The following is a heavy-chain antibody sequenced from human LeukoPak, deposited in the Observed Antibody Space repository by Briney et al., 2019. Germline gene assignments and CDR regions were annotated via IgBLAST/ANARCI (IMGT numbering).Heavy chain of an antibody. D-gene: IGHD3-10*01. CDR1: GFTFSSYS. Sequence: PGGSLRLSCAASGFTFSSYSMNWVRQAPGKGLEWVSSISSSSSYIYYADSVKGRFTISRDNAKNSLYLQMNSLRAEDTAVYYCAGSLWFGDSGWFDPWGQGTLVTVPS. CDR2: ISSSSSYI. J-gene: IGHJ5*02. CDR3: AGSLWFGDSGWFDP. V-gene: IGHV3-21*01.